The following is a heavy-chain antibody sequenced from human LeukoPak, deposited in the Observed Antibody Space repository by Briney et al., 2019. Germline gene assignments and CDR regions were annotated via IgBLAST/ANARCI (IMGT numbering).Heavy chain of an antibody. J-gene: IGHJ4*02. Sequence: ASVKVSCKASGGTFSSYAISWVRQAPGQGLEWMGGFIPIFGTANSAQKFQGRVTITADESTSTAYMELSSLRSEDTAVYYCARPPYFYDSDDDFWARGTLVKDYWGQGILVTVSS. D-gene: IGHD3-22*01. CDR3: ARPPYFYDSDDDFWARGTLVKDY. V-gene: IGHV1-69*13. CDR2: FIPIFGTA. CDR1: GGTFSSYA.